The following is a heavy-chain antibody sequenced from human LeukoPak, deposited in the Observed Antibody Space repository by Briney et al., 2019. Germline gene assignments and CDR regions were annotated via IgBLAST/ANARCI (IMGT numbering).Heavy chain of an antibody. J-gene: IGHJ4*02. CDR1: GYTFTSYD. CDR3: ARAFYYDTSGYWGYFDY. Sequence: SVKVSCKASGYTFTSYDINWVRQATGQGLEWMGWINPNSGNTGYAQKFQGRVTMTRNTSMGTAYMELSSLRSEDTAVYYCARAFYYDTSGYWGYFDYWGQGTLVTVSS. D-gene: IGHD3-22*01. CDR2: INPNSGNT. V-gene: IGHV1-8*01.